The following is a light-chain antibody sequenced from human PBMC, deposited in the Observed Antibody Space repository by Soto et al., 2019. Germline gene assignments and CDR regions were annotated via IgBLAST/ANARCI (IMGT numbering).Light chain of an antibody. CDR3: QQYNNWWT. V-gene: IGKV3-15*01. CDR2: GTS. Sequence: EIVMTQSPATLSASPGERATLSCRASQSVSNNLAWYHQKPGQAPRLLIYGTSTRATGIPARFSGSGSGTEFTLTISSLQPEDFAVYYCQQYNNWWTFGQGTKVEIK. J-gene: IGKJ1*01. CDR1: QSVSNN.